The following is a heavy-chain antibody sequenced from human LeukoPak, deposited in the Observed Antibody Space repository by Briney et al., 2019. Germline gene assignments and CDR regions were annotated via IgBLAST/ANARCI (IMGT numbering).Heavy chain of an antibody. CDR2: ISGSADST. V-gene: IGHV3-23*01. D-gene: IGHD5-24*01. Sequence: GGSLRLSCAASGFTFSNYAMSWVRQAPGKGLEWVSSISGSADSTYYADSVKGRFTISRDNSENTLSLQMNSLRAEDTAVYYCAKVRWQFVDYWGQGTLVTVSS. CDR1: GFTFSNYA. CDR3: AKVRWQFVDY. J-gene: IGHJ4*02.